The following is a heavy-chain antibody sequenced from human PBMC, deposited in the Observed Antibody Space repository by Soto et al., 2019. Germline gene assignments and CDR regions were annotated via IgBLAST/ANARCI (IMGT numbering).Heavy chain of an antibody. CDR2: MNPNSGTT. J-gene: IGHJ4*02. V-gene: IGHV1-8*01. Sequence: QVQLVQSGAEAKKPGASVKVSCKASGYTFTSYDINWVRQATGQGLEWMGWMNPNSGTTGYAQKFQGRVTMTRNTSRSTAYMELSSLRSEDTAVYYCARGITIFGVVPGWGQGTLVTVSS. D-gene: IGHD3-3*01. CDR3: ARGITIFGVVPG. CDR1: GYTFTSYD.